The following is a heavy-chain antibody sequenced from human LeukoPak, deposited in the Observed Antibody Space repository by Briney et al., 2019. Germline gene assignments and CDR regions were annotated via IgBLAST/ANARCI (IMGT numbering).Heavy chain of an antibody. J-gene: IGHJ6*02. V-gene: IGHV3-53*01. D-gene: IGHD6-13*01. Sequence: GGSLRLSCAASGFTVSSNYMSWVRQAPGKGLEWVSVIYSGGSTYYADSVKGRFTISRDNSKNTLYLQMNSLRAEDTAVYYCARAWQQLGRYYYYGMDVWGQGTTVTVSS. CDR2: IYSGGST. CDR1: GFTVSSNY. CDR3: ARAWQQLGRYYYYGMDV.